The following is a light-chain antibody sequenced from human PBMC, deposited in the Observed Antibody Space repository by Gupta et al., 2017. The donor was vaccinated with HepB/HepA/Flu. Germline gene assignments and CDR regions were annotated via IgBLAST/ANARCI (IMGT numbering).Light chain of an antibody. CDR3: QGRSNLSL. CDR1: QSVSSY. V-gene: IGKV3-11*01. Sequence: IVLTQSPATLSVSPGERSTRSCRDSQSVSSYLAWYQQKPGQAPRLIIYDSSNSASGIPDGFSGGGDMTDFTRTSSGREDEDCAVYYVQGRSNLSLFGGGTKVEI. J-gene: IGKJ4*01. CDR2: DSS.